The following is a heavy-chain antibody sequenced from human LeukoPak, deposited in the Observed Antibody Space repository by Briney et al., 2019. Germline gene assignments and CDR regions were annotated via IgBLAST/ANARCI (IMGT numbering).Heavy chain of an antibody. CDR3: AKWGDYDILTGYYDSDY. J-gene: IGHJ4*02. Sequence: GASLRLSCAASGFTFSNYAMSWVRQAPGKGLEWVSAIVGSGSSTYYADSVKGRFTISRDNSKNTLYLQLNRLRAEGTAVYYCAKWGDYDILTGYYDSDYWGQGTLVTVSS. CDR1: GFTFSNYA. CDR2: IVGSGSST. D-gene: IGHD3-9*01. V-gene: IGHV3-23*01.